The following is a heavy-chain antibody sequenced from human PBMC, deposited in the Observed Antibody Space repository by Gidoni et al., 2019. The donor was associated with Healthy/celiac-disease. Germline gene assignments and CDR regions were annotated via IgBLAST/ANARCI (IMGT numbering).Heavy chain of an antibody. CDR3: ARASGYSYGYVGAFDI. CDR1: VGSISSGGYY. J-gene: IGHJ3*02. D-gene: IGHD5-18*01. V-gene: IGHV4-31*03. Sequence: QLQLQESGPGLVKPSQTLSLTCTVSVGSISSGGYYWSWIRQHPGKGLEWIGYIYYSGRTYYNPSLKSRVTISVDTSKNQFSLKLSSVTAADTAVYYCARASGYSYGYVGAFDIWGQGTMVTVSS. CDR2: IYYSGRT.